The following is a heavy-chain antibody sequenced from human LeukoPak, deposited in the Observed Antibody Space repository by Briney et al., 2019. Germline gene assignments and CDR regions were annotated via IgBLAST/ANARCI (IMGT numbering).Heavy chain of an antibody. V-gene: IGHV3-53*01. CDR2: IYSGGST. D-gene: IGHD1-7*01. CDR3: ASSITGTTRRVAFDI. CDR1: GFTVSSNY. J-gene: IGHJ3*02. Sequence: GGSLRLSCAASGFTVSSNYMSWVRQAPGKGLEWVSVIYSGGSTYYADSVKGRFTISRDNSKNTLYLQMNSLRAEDTAVYYCASSITGTTRRVAFDIWGQGTMVTVSS.